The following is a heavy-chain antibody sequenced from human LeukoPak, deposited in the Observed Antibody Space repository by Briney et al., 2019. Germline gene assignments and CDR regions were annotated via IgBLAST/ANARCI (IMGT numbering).Heavy chain of an antibody. CDR2: IYYSGST. CDR1: GFMFNSYW. D-gene: IGHD6-13*01. J-gene: IGHJ3*02. V-gene: IGHV4-59*01. CDR3: ATPAAGTQDDAFDI. Sequence: GSLRLSCAASGFMFNSYWMTWVRQAPGKGLEWIGYIYYSGSTNYNPSLKSRVTISIDTSKNQFSLKLSSVTAADTAVYYCATPAAGTQDDAFDIWGQGTMVTVSS.